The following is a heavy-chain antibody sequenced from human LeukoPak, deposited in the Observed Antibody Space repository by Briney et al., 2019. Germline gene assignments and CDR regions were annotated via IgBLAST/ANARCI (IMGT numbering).Heavy chain of an antibody. CDR1: GGSISSSSYY. CDR3: AREAPTMIVVVPTISYFDL. V-gene: IGHV4-39*07. Sequence: KPSETLSLTCTVSGGSISSSSYYWGWIRQPPGKGLEWIGSIYYSGSTYYNPSLKSRVTISVDTSKNQFSLKLSSVTAADTAVYYCAREAPTMIVVVPTISYFDLWGRGTLVTVSS. J-gene: IGHJ2*01. CDR2: IYYSGST. D-gene: IGHD3-22*01.